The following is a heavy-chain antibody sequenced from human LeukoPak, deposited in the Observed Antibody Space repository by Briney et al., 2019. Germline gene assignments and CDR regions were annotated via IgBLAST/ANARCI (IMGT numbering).Heavy chain of an antibody. CDR2: ISAYNGNT. CDR3: ARSIVVAPAAIPYYYGMGV. CDR1: GYTFTSYG. J-gene: IGHJ6*02. Sequence: ASVKVSCKASGYTFTSYGISWVRQAPGQGLEWMGWISAYNGNTNYAQKLQGRVTMTTDTSTSTAYMELRSLRSDDTAVYYCARSIVVAPAAIPYYYGMGVWGQGTTVTVSS. D-gene: IGHD2-2*01. V-gene: IGHV1-18*01.